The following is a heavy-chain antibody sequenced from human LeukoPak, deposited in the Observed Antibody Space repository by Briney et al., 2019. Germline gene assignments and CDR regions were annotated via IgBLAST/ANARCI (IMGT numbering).Heavy chain of an antibody. V-gene: IGHV3-23*01. CDR1: GFTFSSYA. D-gene: IGHD5-18*01. Sequence: AGGSLRLSCAASGFTFSSYAMSWVRQAPGKGLEWVSAISGSGGSTYYADSVEGRFTISRDNSKNTLYLQMNSLRAEDTAVYYCAKDLPPGIQLWLLGYWGQGTLVTVSS. J-gene: IGHJ4*02. CDR3: AKDLPPGIQLWLLGY. CDR2: ISGSGGST.